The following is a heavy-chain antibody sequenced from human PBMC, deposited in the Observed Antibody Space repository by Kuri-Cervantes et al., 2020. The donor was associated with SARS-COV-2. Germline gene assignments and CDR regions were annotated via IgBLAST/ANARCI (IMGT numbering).Heavy chain of an antibody. CDR1: GFTFSSYA. V-gene: IGHV3-23*01. J-gene: IGHJ6*03. Sequence: LSLTCAASGFTFSSYAMSWVRQAPGKGLEWVSAISGSGGSTYYADSVKGRFTISRDNSKNTLYLQMNSLRAEDTAVYYCAKRARVVPAAAVYYYYMDVWGKGTTVTVSS. CDR3: AKRARVVPAAAVYYYYMDV. D-gene: IGHD2-2*01. CDR2: ISGSGGST.